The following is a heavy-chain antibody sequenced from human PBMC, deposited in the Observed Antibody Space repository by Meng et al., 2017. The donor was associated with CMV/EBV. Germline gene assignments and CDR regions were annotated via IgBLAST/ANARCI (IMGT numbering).Heavy chain of an antibody. CDR2: IYYSGST. Sequence: SETLSLTCTVSGGSISSGDYYWSWIRQPPGKGLEWIGYIYYSGSTYYNPSLKSRVTISVDTSKNQFSLKLSSVTAADTAVYYCARGPMVRGVIGYYYYGMDVWGQGTTVT. D-gene: IGHD3-10*01. CDR3: ARGPMVRGVIGYYYYGMDV. V-gene: IGHV4-30-4*08. CDR1: GGSISSGDYY. J-gene: IGHJ6*02.